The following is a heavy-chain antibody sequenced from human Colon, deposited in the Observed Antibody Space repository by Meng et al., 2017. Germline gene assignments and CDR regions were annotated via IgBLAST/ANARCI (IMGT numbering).Heavy chain of an antibody. V-gene: IGHV4-61*01. J-gene: IGHJ4*02. Sequence: VQLQESGPGLVGPSEPLALTCTVSGGSVSSGTYYWSWIRQPPGKGLEWIACIYYSGTTNYNPSLKSRVTISVDTSKNQFSLKLSSVTPADTAVYFCARDRVPGKYWGQGTLVTVSS. D-gene: IGHD1-14*01. CDR3: ARDRVPGKY. CDR2: IYYSGTT. CDR1: GGSVSSGTYY.